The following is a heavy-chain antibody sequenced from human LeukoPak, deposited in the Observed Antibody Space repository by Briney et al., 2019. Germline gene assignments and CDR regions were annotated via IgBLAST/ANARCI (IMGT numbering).Heavy chain of an antibody. CDR3: ARTVVVTAIHYFDY. CDR1: GGSISSYY. Sequence: PSETLPLTCTVSGGSISSYYWNWIRQPPGKGLEWIGYIYTIGSTNYNPSLESRVTISVDTSKNHFSLKLSSVTAADTAVYYCARTVVVTAIHYFDYWGQGTLVTVSS. CDR2: IYTIGST. V-gene: IGHV4-4*09. D-gene: IGHD2-21*02. J-gene: IGHJ4*02.